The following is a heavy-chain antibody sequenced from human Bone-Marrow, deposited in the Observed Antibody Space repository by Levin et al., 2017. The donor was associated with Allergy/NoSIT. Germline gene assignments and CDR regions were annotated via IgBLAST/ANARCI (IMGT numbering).Heavy chain of an antibody. CDR2: IYSDGRA. Sequence: GGSLRLSCAASGFTFSDSYMTWVRQAPGKGPEWISVIYSDGRAFYADSVKGRFTISRDSSTNMLYLQMNSLRVEDTAVYYCARAMVIAGTTDYSDYWGQGTLVTVSS. D-gene: IGHD2-21*01. CDR1: GFTFSDSY. CDR3: ARAMVIAGTTDYSDY. J-gene: IGHJ4*02. V-gene: IGHV3-53*01.